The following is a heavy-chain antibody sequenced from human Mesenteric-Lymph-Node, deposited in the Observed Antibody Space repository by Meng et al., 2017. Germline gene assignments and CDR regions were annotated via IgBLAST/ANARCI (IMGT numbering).Heavy chain of an antibody. CDR3: ARGKQDAWELLAY. J-gene: IGHJ4*02. CDR1: GVSISSNIR. D-gene: IGHD1-26*01. V-gene: IGHV4-4*03. CDR2: IDDSGST. Sequence: QGQRREAGPGMVKPPGTLSLPCGVSGVSISSNIRWTGVRQPPGKGLEWIGDIDDSGSTNYNPSLNSRISISLDKSKNHFSLKVNSVTAADTAVYYCARGKQDAWELLAYWGQGALVTVSS.